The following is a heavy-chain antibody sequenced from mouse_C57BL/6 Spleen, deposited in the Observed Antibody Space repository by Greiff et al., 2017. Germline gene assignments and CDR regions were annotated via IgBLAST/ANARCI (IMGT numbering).Heavy chain of an antibody. V-gene: IGHV5-17*01. J-gene: IGHJ3*01. CDR3: ARTAWFAY. CDR1: GFTFSDYG. Sequence: EVKLVESGGGLVKPGGSLKLSCAASGFTFSDYGMHWVRQAPEQGLEWVAYISSGSSTIYYADTVKGRFTISRDNAKNTLFLQMTRLRSEDTAMYYCARTAWFAYWGQGTLVTVSA. CDR2: ISSGSSTI.